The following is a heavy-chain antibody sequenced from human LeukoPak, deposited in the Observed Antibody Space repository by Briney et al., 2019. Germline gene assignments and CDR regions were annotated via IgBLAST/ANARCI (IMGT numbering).Heavy chain of an antibody. CDR3: TTDRGSSGWYGAFDI. CDR1: GLTFNNAW. D-gene: IGHD6-19*01. Sequence: SGGSLRLSCPASGLTFNNAWMNWVRQAPGKGLEWVGRIKSKTDGGTTDYAAPVKGRFTISRDDSKNTLYLQMNSLETEDTAVYYCTTDRGSSGWYGAFDIWGQGTMVTVSS. J-gene: IGHJ3*02. V-gene: IGHV3-15*01. CDR2: IKSKTDGGTT.